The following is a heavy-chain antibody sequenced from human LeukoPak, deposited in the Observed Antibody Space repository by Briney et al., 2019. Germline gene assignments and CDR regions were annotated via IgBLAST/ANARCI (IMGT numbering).Heavy chain of an antibody. D-gene: IGHD6-25*01. CDR2: IYTSGST. Sequence: PSETLSLTCTFSGCSISSYYWSWIRQPPGKGREGIGYIYTSGSTNYNPSLKSRVTISVDTSKNQFSLKLSSVTAADTAVYYCARILAARIDYWGEGTLVTVSS. CDR1: GCSISSYY. CDR3: ARILAARIDY. V-gene: IGHV4-4*09. J-gene: IGHJ4*02.